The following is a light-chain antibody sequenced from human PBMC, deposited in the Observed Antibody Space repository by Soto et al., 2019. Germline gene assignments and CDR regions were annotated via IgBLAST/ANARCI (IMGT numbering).Light chain of an antibody. J-gene: IGKJ1*01. CDR2: GAS. V-gene: IGKV3D-15*01. Sequence: EIVLTQSPDTLSVSPGERATLSCRASQTVGSNLAWYQQKPGQAPRLLIYGASTRASDTPARFSGSGSVTEFALTISNLQAEDSAVYYCHQYNNWPLGTFGPGTKVDI. CDR3: HQYNNWPLGT. CDR1: QTVGSN.